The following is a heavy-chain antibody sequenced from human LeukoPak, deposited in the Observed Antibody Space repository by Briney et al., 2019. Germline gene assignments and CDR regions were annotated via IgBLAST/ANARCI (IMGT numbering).Heavy chain of an antibody. V-gene: IGHV3-48*02. CDR3: VRDTSWAFDI. CDR1: GFIFSSYS. CDR2: INSDSSTI. Sequence: GGSLRLSCAASGFIFSSYSLNWVRQAPGKGLEWVSYINSDSSTIHYADSVKGRFTISRDNAEKSLYMQMNSLRNEDTAVYYCVRDTSWAFDIWGQGTMVTVSS. J-gene: IGHJ3*02.